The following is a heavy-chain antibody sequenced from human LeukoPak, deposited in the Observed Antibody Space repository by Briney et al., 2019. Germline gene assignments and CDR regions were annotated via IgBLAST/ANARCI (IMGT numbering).Heavy chain of an antibody. J-gene: IGHJ4*02. CDR2: INHSGST. CDR1: GGSISSSSYY. D-gene: IGHD3-22*01. CDR3: ATRSSAKGPFDY. Sequence: SETLSLTCTVSGGSISSSSYYWGWIRQPPGKGLEWIGEINHSGSTNYNPSLKSRVTISVDTSKNQFSLKLSSVTAADTAVYYCATRSSAKGPFDYWGQGTLVTVSS. V-gene: IGHV4-39*07.